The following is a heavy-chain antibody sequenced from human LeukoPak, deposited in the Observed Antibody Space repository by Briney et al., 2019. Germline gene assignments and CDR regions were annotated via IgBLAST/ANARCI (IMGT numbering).Heavy chain of an antibody. CDR1: GFTFSSYW. V-gene: IGHV3-74*01. D-gene: IGHD2-21*02. CDR2: INTDGSST. J-gene: IGHJ1*01. Sequence: GGSLRLSRAASGFTFSSYWMHWVRQAPGRGLVWVSRINTDGSSTSYADSVKGRFNISRDNAKNTLYLQMNSLRAEDMAVYYCARAASCGGDCSSSYLQHWGQGTLVTVSS. CDR3: ARAASCGGDCSSSYLQH.